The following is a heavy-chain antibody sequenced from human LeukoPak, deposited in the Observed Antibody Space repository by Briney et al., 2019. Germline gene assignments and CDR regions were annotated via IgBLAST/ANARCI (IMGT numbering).Heavy chain of an antibody. J-gene: IGHJ4*02. CDR3: ARQTGSGLFILP. CDR1: GGSISSGSYY. CDR2: IYSSGST. Sequence: SQTLSLTCTVSGGSISSGSYYWSWIRQPAGKGLEWIGRIYSSGSTNYNPSLKSRVTISLDTSKNQFSLKLSSVTAADTAVYYCARQTGSGLFILPGGQGTLVTVSS. D-gene: IGHD3/OR15-3a*01. V-gene: IGHV4-61*02.